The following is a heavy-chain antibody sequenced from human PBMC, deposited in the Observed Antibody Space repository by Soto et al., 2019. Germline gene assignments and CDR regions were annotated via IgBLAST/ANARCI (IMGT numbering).Heavy chain of an antibody. CDR2: IYSGGST. D-gene: IGHD6-19*01. CDR1: GFTVSSNY. J-gene: IGHJ6*02. V-gene: IGHV3-53*01. Sequence: GSLRLSCAASGFTVSSNYMSWVRQAPGKGLEWVSVIYSGGSTYYADSVKGRFTISRDNSKNTLYLQMNSLRAEDTAVYYCARDGWTAVAGKNYYYYYGMDVWGQGTTVTVSS. CDR3: ARDGWTAVAGKNYYYYYGMDV.